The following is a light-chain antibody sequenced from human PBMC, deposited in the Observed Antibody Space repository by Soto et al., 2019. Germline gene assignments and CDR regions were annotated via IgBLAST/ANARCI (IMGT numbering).Light chain of an antibody. Sequence: QSVLTQPASVSGSPGQSIAISCTGTSSDIGEYDYVSWYQQHPGKAPKLIINDVNNRPSEVSHRFSGSKSGNAASLTISGLQAEDEADYYCTSYTDPSPYVFGSGTKGTVL. J-gene: IGLJ1*01. CDR1: SSDIGEYDY. CDR3: TSYTDPSPYV. V-gene: IGLV2-14*01. CDR2: DVN.